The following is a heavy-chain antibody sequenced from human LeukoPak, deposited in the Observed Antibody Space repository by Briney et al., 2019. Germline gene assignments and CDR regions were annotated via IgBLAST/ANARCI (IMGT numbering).Heavy chain of an antibody. D-gene: IGHD3-10*01. CDR1: GYSFTNYW. Sequence: GESLKISCKGSGYSFTNYWIGWVRQMPGKGLEWMGIIYPGDSDTRYSPSFQGQVTISADKSASTAYLQWSSLKASDSAVYYCAASTYGSGSYVAFDSWGQGTLVTVSS. J-gene: IGHJ4*02. V-gene: IGHV5-51*01. CDR3: AASTYGSGSYVAFDS. CDR2: IYPGDSDT.